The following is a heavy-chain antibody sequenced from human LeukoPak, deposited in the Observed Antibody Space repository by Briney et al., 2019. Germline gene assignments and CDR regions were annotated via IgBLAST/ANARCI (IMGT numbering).Heavy chain of an antibody. D-gene: IGHD1-7*01. CDR3: ARPAFLTGTLHY. V-gene: IGHV1-2*06. J-gene: IGHJ4*02. Sequence: ASVKVSCKASGYTFTGYYMHWVRQAPGRGLEWMGRINPNSGGTNYAQKFQGRVTMTRDTSISTAYMELSRLRSDDTAVYYCARPAFLTGTLHYWGQGTLVTVSS. CDR1: GYTFTGYY. CDR2: INPNSGGT.